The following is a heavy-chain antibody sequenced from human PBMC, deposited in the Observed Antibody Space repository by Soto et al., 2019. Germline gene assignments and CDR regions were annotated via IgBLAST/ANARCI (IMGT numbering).Heavy chain of an antibody. J-gene: IGHJ4*02. CDR1: GFTFSSYG. V-gene: IGHV3-30*18. CDR2: ISYDGSNK. CDR3: AKDIWEGVPRSSGYASGGYFDY. D-gene: IGHD5-12*01. Sequence: QVQLVESGGGVVQPGRSLRLSCAASGFTFSSYGMHWVRQAPGKGLEWVAVISYDGSNKYYADSVKGRFTISRDNSKNTLYLQMNSLRAEDTAVYYCAKDIWEGVPRSSGYASGGYFDYWGQGTLVTVSS.